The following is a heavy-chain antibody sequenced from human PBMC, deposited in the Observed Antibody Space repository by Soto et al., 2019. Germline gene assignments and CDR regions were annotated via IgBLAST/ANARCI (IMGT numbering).Heavy chain of an antibody. CDR3: AEMSGYEFYYYYGMDV. Sequence: HPGGSLRLSCAASGFTFSSYAMSWVRQAPGKGLEWVTAISGSGGSTYYADSVKGRFTISRDNSKNTLYLQMNSLRAEDTAVYYCAEMSGYEFYYYYGMDVWGQGTTVTVSS. J-gene: IGHJ6*02. V-gene: IGHV3-23*01. D-gene: IGHD5-12*01. CDR2: ISGSGGST. CDR1: GFTFSSYA.